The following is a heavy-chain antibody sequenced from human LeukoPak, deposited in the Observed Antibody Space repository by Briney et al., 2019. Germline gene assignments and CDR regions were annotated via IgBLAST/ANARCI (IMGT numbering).Heavy chain of an antibody. Sequence: GSSVKVSCKASGGTFISYAISWVRQAPGQGLEWMGRIIPIFGTANYAQKFQGRVTITTDESTSTAYMELSSLRSEDTAVYSCARARRIAAAGTPDAFDIWGQGTMVTVSS. CDR3: ARARRIAAAGTPDAFDI. J-gene: IGHJ3*02. CDR2: IIPIFGTA. D-gene: IGHD6-13*01. CDR1: GGTFISYA. V-gene: IGHV1-69*05.